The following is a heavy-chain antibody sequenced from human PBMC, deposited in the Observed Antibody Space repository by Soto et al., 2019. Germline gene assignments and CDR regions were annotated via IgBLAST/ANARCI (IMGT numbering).Heavy chain of an antibody. CDR2: INPKSGGT. Sequence: ASVKVSCKASGYSFTDYHIHWVRQAPGQGREWLGRINPKSGGTSTAQKFQGWVTMTTGTSISTASMELTRLTSDVTAIYYCARGDSTDCSNGVCSFFYNHDMDVWGQGXTVTV. D-gene: IGHD2-8*01. J-gene: IGHJ6*02. CDR1: GYSFTDYH. V-gene: IGHV1-2*04. CDR3: ARGDSTDCSNGVCSFFYNHDMDV.